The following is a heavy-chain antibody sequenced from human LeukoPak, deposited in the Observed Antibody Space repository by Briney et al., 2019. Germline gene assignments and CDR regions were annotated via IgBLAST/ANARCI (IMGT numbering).Heavy chain of an antibody. V-gene: IGHV3-49*03. Sequence: PGGSLRLSCTASGFTFGDYAMSWFGQAPGKGVEWVGFIRSKAYGGTTEYAASVKGRFTITRDDTKIIAYLQMNSLKTEDTAVYYCTRANYYDSSGYYEPPDYWGQGTLVTVSS. CDR2: IRSKAYGGTT. J-gene: IGHJ4*02. CDR1: GFTFGDYA. CDR3: TRANYYDSSGYYEPPDY. D-gene: IGHD3-22*01.